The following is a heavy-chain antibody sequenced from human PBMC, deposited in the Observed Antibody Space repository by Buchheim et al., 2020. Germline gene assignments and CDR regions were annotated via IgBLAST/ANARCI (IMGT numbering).Heavy chain of an antibody. CDR1: GFTFSSYG. J-gene: IGHJ5*02. CDR3: ARERRASINWFDP. CDR2: IWYDGSNK. V-gene: IGHV3-33*01. D-gene: IGHD1-1*01. Sequence: QVQLVESGGGVVQPGRSLRLSCAASGFTFSSYGMHWVRQAPGKGLEWVAVIWYDGSNKYYADSVKGRFTISRENSKKTLFLQMNSLRAEDTAVYYCARERRASINWFDPWGQGTL.